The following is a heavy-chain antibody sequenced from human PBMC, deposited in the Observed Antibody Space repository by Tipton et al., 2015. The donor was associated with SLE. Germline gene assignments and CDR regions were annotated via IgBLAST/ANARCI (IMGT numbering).Heavy chain of an antibody. CDR3: ARGPSSDTSTWDDAFDL. CDR1: SGSFSGYY. D-gene: IGHD6-13*01. V-gene: IGHV4-34*01. J-gene: IGHJ3*01. CDR2: IIHSGRT. Sequence: TLSLTCAVYSGSFSGYYWSWIRQPPGKGLEWIGEIIHSGRTNYNPSLKSRVTMSVDTSKNQFSMKLTSVTTADTAVYYCARGPSSDTSTWDDAFDLWGQGTRVTVSS.